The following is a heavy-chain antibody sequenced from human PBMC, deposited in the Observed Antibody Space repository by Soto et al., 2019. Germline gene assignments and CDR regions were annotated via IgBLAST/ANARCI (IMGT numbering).Heavy chain of an antibody. Sequence: QVQLVQSGAEVKKPGASVKVSCKASGYTFTGYYMHWVRQAPGQGLEWMGWINPNSGGTNYAQKCQGWVTMTRDTSISTAYMELSRLRSDDTAGYYCAGEGRVAGDLDKNLDYWGQGTLVSVSS. V-gene: IGHV1-2*04. D-gene: IGHD4-17*01. CDR2: INPNSGGT. CDR3: AGEGRVAGDLDKNLDY. J-gene: IGHJ4*02. CDR1: GYTFTGYY.